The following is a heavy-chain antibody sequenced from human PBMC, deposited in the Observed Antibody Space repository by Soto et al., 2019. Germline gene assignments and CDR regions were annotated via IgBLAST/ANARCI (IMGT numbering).Heavy chain of an antibody. CDR2: IDPSSGTT. V-gene: IGHV1-46*01. CDR1: GYLFTNFY. D-gene: IGHD2-15*01. Sequence: ASVKVSCKPSGYLFTNFYVHWVRQAPGQGLEWMGIIDPSSGTTSYTQKFQGRVTMTRDTSMSTVYMELSSLTSEDTAVYYCARGAVVVPNGLIAGMDVWGLGTTVTVSS. CDR3: ARGAVVVPNGLIAGMDV. J-gene: IGHJ6*02.